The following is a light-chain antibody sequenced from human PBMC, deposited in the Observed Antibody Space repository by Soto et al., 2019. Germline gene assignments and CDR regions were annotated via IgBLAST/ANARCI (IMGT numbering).Light chain of an antibody. CDR1: ERVSRK. CDR3: QQYNNWPPWT. CDR2: GAS. J-gene: IGKJ1*01. V-gene: IGKV3-15*01. Sequence: EIVETQSPATLAVSPGGGASLSCRASERVSRKLAWYQQKPGQSPRLLIFGASTRATGVPARFSGNGSETDFTLTISSLVSEDSAVYYCQQYNNWPPWTFGRGTKVEIK.